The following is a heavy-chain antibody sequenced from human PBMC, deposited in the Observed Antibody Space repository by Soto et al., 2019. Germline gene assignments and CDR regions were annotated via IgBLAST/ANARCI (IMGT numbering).Heavy chain of an antibody. CDR1: GGSFSGYY. Sequence: PSETLSLTCAVYGGSFSGYYWSWIRQPPGKGLERIGEINHSGSTNYNPSLKSRVTISVDTSKNQFSLKLSSVTAADTAVYYCARGRGYNWNPKPYYYYYGMDVWGQGTTVTVSS. CDR3: ARGRGYNWNPKPYYYYYGMDV. V-gene: IGHV4-34*01. J-gene: IGHJ6*02. D-gene: IGHD1-20*01. CDR2: INHSGST.